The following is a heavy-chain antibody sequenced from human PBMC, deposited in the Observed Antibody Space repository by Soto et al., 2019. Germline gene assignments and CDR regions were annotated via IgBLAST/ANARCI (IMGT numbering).Heavy chain of an antibody. Sequence: SVKVSCKASGGTFSSYAISWVRQAPGRGLEWMGGIIPIFGTANYAQKFQGRVTITADESTSTAYMELSSLRSEDTAVYYCARGPGGYRRYYGMDVWGQGTTVTVSS. CDR1: GGTFSSYA. CDR2: IIPIFGTA. CDR3: ARGPGGYRRYYGMDV. V-gene: IGHV1-69*13. D-gene: IGHD5-18*01. J-gene: IGHJ6*02.